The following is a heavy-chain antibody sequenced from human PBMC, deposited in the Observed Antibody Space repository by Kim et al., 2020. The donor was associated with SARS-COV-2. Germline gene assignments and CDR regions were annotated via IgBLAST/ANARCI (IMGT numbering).Heavy chain of an antibody. CDR1: GYTFTSYY. CDR2: INPSGGST. V-gene: IGHV1-46*01. Sequence: ASVKVSCKASGYTFTSYYMHWVRQAPGQGLEWMGIINPSGGSTSYAQKFQGRVTMTRDTSTSTVYMELSSLRSEDTAVYYCARDRIQPNYYYGMDVWGQGTTVTVSS. J-gene: IGHJ6*02. CDR3: ARDRIQPNYYYGMDV.